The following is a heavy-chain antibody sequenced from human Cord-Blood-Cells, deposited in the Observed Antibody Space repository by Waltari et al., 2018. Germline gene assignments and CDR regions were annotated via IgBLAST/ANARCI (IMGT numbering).Heavy chain of an antibody. CDR3: ARDFLGGSYLTDWYFDL. CDR1: GFTFSSYW. D-gene: IGHD1-26*01. Sequence: GGSLRLSCAASGFTFSSYWMSWVRQAPGKGLAWVANIKQDGSEKYYVDSVKDRFTISRDNAKNSLYLQMNSLRAEDTAVYYGARDFLGGSYLTDWYFDLWGRGTLVTVSS. CDR2: IKQDGSEK. V-gene: IGHV3-7*01. J-gene: IGHJ2*01.